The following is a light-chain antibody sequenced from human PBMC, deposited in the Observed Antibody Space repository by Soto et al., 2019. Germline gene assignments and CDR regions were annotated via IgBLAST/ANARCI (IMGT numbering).Light chain of an antibody. J-gene: IGKJ5*01. CDR2: GAS. CDR1: QSVSSN. V-gene: IGKV3-15*01. Sequence: EIVMTQSPATLSVSPGERATLSCRASQSVSSNLAWYQQKPGQAPRLLIYGASTRATGIPARFSGSGSGTEFTPTISSLQSEDFAVYYCQQYTNWPPITFGQGTRLEMK. CDR3: QQYTNWPPIT.